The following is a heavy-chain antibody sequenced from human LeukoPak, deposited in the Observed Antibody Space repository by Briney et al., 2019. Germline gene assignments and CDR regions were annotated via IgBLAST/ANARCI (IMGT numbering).Heavy chain of an antibody. D-gene: IGHD4-17*01. Sequence: SETLSLTCAVSGGSISSSSYYWGWIRQPPGKGLEWIGSIYYSGSTYYNPSLKSRVTISVDTSKNQFSLKLSSVTAADTAVYYCARERRDGDYDFDYWGQGTLVTVSS. CDR2: IYYSGST. CDR3: ARERRDGDYDFDY. V-gene: IGHV4-39*07. CDR1: GGSISSSSYY. J-gene: IGHJ4*02.